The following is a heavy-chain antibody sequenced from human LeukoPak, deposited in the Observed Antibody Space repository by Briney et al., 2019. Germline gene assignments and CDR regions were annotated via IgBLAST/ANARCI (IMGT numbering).Heavy chain of an antibody. CDR3: AKVADIAALSGSDY. CDR2: IYSGGST. CDR1: GFTVSSNY. V-gene: IGHV3-53*01. D-gene: IGHD6-6*01. Sequence: GGSLRLSCAASGFTVSSNYMSWVRQAPGKGLEWVSVIYSGGSTYYADSVKGRFTISRDNSKNTLYLQMNSLRAEDTAVYYCAKVADIAALSGSDYWGQRTLVTVSS. J-gene: IGHJ4*02.